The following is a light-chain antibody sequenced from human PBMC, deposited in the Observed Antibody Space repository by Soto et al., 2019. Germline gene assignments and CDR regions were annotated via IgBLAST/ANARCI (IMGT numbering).Light chain of an antibody. Sequence: NFMLTQPHSVSESPGKTVIISCTRTSGSIASNYVQWYQQRPGSSPTTVIYDDNQRPSGFPDRFSGTIDSSSNSASLTISGLETEDESDYYCQSYDATNQVFGGGTKLTVL. CDR2: DDN. CDR1: SGSIASNY. V-gene: IGLV6-57*01. CDR3: QSYDATNQV. J-gene: IGLJ3*02.